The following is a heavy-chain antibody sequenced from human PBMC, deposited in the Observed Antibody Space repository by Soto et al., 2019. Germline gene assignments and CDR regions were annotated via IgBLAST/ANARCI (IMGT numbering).Heavy chain of an antibody. D-gene: IGHD5-12*01. V-gene: IGHV3-30-3*01. CDR1: GFTFTNHA. CDR3: ARDRRWLQFLDY. J-gene: IGHJ4*02. CDR2: ISYDGSNK. Sequence: QVQLVESGGGVVQPGRSLRLSCAASGFTFTNHAMHWVRQAPGKGLEWVAVISYDGSNKYYADSVKGRFTISRDNSKNTLYLQMNNLRGEDTAVYYCARDRRWLQFLDYWGPGTLVTVSS.